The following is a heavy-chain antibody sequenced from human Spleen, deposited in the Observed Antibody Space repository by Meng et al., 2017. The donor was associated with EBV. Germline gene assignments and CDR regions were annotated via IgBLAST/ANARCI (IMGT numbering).Heavy chain of an antibody. CDR3: ARVVAGGSYLTY. CDR1: GYTFTSHA. CDR2: INTNTGNP. V-gene: IGHV7-4-1*02. Sequence: VQLVRAGYGLKKPGRSLQVSCKPSGYTFTSHAIHWVRQAPGQGVEWMGWINTNTGNPTYAPGFTGRFVFSLDTSVRTAYLQISSLKAEDTAVYYCARVVAGGSYLTYWGQGTLVTVSS. J-gene: IGHJ4*02. D-gene: IGHD1-26*01.